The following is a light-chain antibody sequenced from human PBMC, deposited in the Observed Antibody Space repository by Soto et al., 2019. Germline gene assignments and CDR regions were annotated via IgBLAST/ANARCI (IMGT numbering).Light chain of an antibody. CDR1: QRISSN. Sequence: EIVMTQSPATLSVSPGERATLSCRASQRISSNLAWYQQKPGQAPRLLIFGASFRATGIPARFSGSGSGTDFTLTISSLQSEDFAVYYCQQYNNWPPITFGQGTRLEIK. CDR2: GAS. V-gene: IGKV3-15*01. J-gene: IGKJ5*01. CDR3: QQYNNWPPIT.